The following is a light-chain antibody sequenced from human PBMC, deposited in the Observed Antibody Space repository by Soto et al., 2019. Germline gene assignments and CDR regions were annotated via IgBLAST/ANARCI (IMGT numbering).Light chain of an antibody. J-gene: IGLJ1*01. Sequence: QSVLTQPPSASATPGQRVTISCSGSSSNIGSNTVNWYQQLPGTAPKLLVYSNNQRPSGVPDRCSGSKSGTSASLAISGLQSEDEADYYCAAWDDILNGDYVFGTGTKVTVL. CDR2: SNN. CDR3: AAWDDILNGDYV. CDR1: SSNIGSNT. V-gene: IGLV1-44*01.